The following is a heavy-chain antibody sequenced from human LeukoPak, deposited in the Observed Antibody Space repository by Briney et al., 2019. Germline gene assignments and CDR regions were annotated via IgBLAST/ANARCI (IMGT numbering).Heavy chain of an antibody. CDR1: GGSISSGGYF. CDR3: PRPFRSNPSNWFDP. J-gene: IGHJ5*02. V-gene: IGHV4-31*03. CDR2: IYDSGRI. Sequence: PSETLSLTCTVSGGSISSGGYFWSWIRQHPGKGLEWIAYIYDSGRINYNPSLESRVTISLDTSKNQFSLKLSSVTAADTAVYYCPRPFRSNPSNWFDPWGQGTLVTVSS.